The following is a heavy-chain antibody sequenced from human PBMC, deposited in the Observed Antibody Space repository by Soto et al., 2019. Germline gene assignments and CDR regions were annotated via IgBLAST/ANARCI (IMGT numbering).Heavy chain of an antibody. J-gene: IGHJ4*02. V-gene: IGHV3-72*01. D-gene: IGHD6-19*01. CDR2: IRKKTNSDTT. CDR1: GYTFSDNH. CDR3: ARVGAWLSGWLEAEI. Sequence: EVQLVESGGGLVQPGGSLRLFCVASGYTFSDNHMAWVRQAPGKGLEWLGRIRKKTNSDTTEYAPSVRGRFTISRDDSRNSLFLQMNSLKTEDAAVYYCARVGAWLSGWLEAEIWGQGILVTVSS.